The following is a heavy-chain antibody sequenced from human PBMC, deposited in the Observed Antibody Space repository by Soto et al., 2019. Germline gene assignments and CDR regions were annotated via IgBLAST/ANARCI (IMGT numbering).Heavy chain of an antibody. CDR2: IIPIFGTA. CDR1: GSPFRNYG. D-gene: IGHD3-9*01. J-gene: IGHJ4*02. Sequence: SVKVSCKASGSPFRNYGIRRGRPAPGQRLEWMGGIIPIFGTANYAQKFQGRVTITADESTSTAYMELSSLRSEDTAVYYCARVAGYYDILTGPPHYFDYWGQGTLVTVSS. CDR3: ARVAGYYDILTGPPHYFDY. V-gene: IGHV1-69*13.